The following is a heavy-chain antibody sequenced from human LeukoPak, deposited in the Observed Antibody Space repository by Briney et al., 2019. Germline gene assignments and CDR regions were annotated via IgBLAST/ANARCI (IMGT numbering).Heavy chain of an antibody. CDR3: ARERGANDYLDY. Sequence: ASVKVSCKASGYSFINYGISWVRQAPGQGLEWMGYISAYSGKTYYVQKFQGRVIMTTDTSTTTAYMELKSLRSDDTAVYYCARERGANDYLDYWGQGTLVTVSS. CDR1: GYSFINYG. CDR2: ISAYSGKT. V-gene: IGHV1-18*01. D-gene: IGHD4/OR15-4a*01. J-gene: IGHJ4*02.